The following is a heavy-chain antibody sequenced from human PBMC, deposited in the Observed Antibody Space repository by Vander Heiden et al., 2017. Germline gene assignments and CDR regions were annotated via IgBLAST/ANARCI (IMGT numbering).Heavy chain of an antibody. J-gene: IGHJ4*02. CDR3: ARVGTSGYYWVDY. Sequence: EVQLVESGGGLVQPGGSLRLSCAASGFTFSTYWMHWVRQAPGKGLVWVSRINSDGSSTIYADSVKGRFTISRDNAKNTLSLQMSSLRAEDTAVYYCARVGTSGYYWVDYWGQGTLVTVSS. CDR2: INSDGSST. V-gene: IGHV3-74*01. CDR1: GFTFSTYW. D-gene: IGHD3-22*01.